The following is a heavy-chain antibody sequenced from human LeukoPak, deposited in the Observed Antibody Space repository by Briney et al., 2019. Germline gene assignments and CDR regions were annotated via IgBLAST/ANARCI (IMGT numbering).Heavy chain of an antibody. V-gene: IGHV3-30*01. CDR1: GFTFSSYA. J-gene: IGHJ6*03. CDR3: ARAEAFCMDV. CDR2: ISYDGSNK. Sequence: PGGSLRLSCAASGFTFSSYAMHWVRQAPGKGLEWVAVISYDGSNKYYADSVKGRFTISRDNSKNTLYLQMNSLRAEDTAVYYCARAEAFCMDVWGKGTTVTVSS.